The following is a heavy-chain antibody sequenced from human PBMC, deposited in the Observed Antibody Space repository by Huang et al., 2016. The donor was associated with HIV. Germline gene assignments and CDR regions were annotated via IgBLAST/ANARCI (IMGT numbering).Heavy chain of an antibody. CDR3: ARGSAGVLWFGEM. CDR2: IAYDGSNQ. V-gene: IGHV3-30*04. CDR1: GVTFSSYA. J-gene: IGHJ4*02. Sequence: QERLVESGGGVVQPGRSLRLSCAASGVTFSSYAMHWVRQAPGKGLEWVAVIAYDGSNQHYVDAVKGRFTISRDNSKKMLDLQMNSLRMGDTAVYYCARGSAGVLWFGEMWGQGTLVTVSS. D-gene: IGHD3-10*01.